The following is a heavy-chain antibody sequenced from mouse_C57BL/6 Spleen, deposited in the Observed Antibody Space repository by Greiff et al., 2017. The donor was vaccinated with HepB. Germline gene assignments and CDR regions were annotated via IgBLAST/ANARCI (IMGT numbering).Heavy chain of an antibody. CDR3: ARPGDDGYFFAY. Sequence: EVHLVESGGGLVKPGGSLKLSCAASGFTFSSYTMSWVRQTPEKRLEWVATISGGGGNTYYPDSVKGRFTISRDNAKNTLYLQMSSLRSEDTALYYCARPGDDGYFFAYWGQGTLVTVSA. CDR1: GFTFSSYT. J-gene: IGHJ3*01. V-gene: IGHV5-9*01. CDR2: ISGGGGNT. D-gene: IGHD2-3*01.